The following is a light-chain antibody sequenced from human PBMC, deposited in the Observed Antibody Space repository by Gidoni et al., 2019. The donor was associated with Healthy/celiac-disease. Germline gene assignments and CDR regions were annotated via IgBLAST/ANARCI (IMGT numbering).Light chain of an antibody. CDR3: QQYGSSPLT. CDR1: QSVSSSY. CDR2: GAS. Sequence: EIVLKQSPGTLSLSPGERATLSCRASQSVSSSYLAWYQQKPGQAPRLLIYGASSRAPGIPDRFSGSVSGTDFTLTISRLEPEDLAVYYCQQYGSSPLTFGGGTKVEIK. J-gene: IGKJ4*01. V-gene: IGKV3-20*01.